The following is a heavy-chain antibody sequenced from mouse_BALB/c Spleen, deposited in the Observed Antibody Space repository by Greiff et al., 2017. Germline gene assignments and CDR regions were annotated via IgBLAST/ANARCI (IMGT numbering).Heavy chain of an antibody. V-gene: IGHV1-54*01. J-gene: IGHJ2*01. Sequence: QVQLQQSGAELVRPGTSVKVSCKASGYAFTNYLIEWVKQRPGQGLEWIGVINPGSGGTNYNEKFKGKATLTADKSSSTAYMQLSSLTSDDSAVYFCARSAGYDTYYFDDWGQGTTLTVSS. D-gene: IGHD2-2*01. CDR3: ARSAGYDTYYFDD. CDR2: INPGSGGT. CDR1: GYAFTNYL.